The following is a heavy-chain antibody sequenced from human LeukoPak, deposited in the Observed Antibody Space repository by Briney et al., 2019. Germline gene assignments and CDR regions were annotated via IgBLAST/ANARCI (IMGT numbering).Heavy chain of an antibody. Sequence: PGGSLRLSCAASGFTFSSYAMSWVRQAPGKGLEWASATSGSGGSTYYADSVRGRFTISRDNSKNTLYLQMNSLRAEDTAVYYCAKASAASFNYYFDYWGQGTLVTVSS. CDR1: GFTFSSYA. V-gene: IGHV3-23*01. J-gene: IGHJ4*02. CDR3: AKASAASFNYYFDY. D-gene: IGHD6-13*01. CDR2: TSGSGGST.